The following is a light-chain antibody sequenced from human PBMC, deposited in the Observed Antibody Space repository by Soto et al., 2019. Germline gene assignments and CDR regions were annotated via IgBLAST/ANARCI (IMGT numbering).Light chain of an antibody. CDR2: EVT. J-gene: IGLJ1*01. V-gene: IGLV2-14*01. Sequence: QSVLTQPASVSGSPGQSITISCTGTGSDVGGYDYVSWYQHHPGKAPKVMIYEVTNRPSGVSNRFSGSKSGNTASLTISGLLAEDEADYYCSSYTSSSTYGFGTGTKV. CDR1: GSDVGGYDY. CDR3: SSYTSSSTYG.